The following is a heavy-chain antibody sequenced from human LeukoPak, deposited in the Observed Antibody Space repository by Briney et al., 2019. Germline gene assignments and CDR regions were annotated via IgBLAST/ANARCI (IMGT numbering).Heavy chain of an antibody. CDR3: ARDRVYCSSTSCPRGLGY. CDR2: INPNSGGT. Sequence: GASVKVSCKASGYTFTRYYMHWVRQAPGQGLGWMGWINPNSGGTNYAQKFQGRVTMTRETSISTAYMELSRLRSDDTAVYYCARDRVYCSSTSCPRGLGYWGQGTLVTVSS. J-gene: IGHJ4*02. D-gene: IGHD2-2*01. V-gene: IGHV1-2*02. CDR1: GYTFTRYY.